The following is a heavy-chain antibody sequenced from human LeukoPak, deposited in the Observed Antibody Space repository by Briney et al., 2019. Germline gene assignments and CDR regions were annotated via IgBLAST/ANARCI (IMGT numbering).Heavy chain of an antibody. CDR3: ARRGLEHYYGSSAYNGGPSVSFYFDF. J-gene: IGHJ4*02. V-gene: IGHV5-51*01. D-gene: IGHD3-22*01. Sequence: GESLKISCKGSGYSFTSYWISWVRQMPGKGLEWMGIIYPGDSDTRYSPSFQGQVTISADKSSSTAHLQWSSLKASDTAMYYCARRGLEHYYGSSAYNGGPSVSFYFDFWGQGTLVTVSS. CDR1: GYSFTSYW. CDR2: IYPGDSDT.